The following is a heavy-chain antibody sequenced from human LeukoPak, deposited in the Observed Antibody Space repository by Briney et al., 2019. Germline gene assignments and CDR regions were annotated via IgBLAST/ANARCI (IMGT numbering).Heavy chain of an antibody. Sequence: QSGGSLRLSCAASGFTFSSYAMSWVRQAPGKGLEWVSGISNSGGSTYYADSVKGRFTISRDNSKNTLYLQMNSLRAEDTAVYYCAEYYYYDICGYQQYYFDYWGQGTLVTVSS. CDR2: ISNSGGST. V-gene: IGHV3-23*01. D-gene: IGHD3-22*01. CDR1: GFTFSSYA. J-gene: IGHJ4*02. CDR3: AEYYYYDICGYQQYYFDY.